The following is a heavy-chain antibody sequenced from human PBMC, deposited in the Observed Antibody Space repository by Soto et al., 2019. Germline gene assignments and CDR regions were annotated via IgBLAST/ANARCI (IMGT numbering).Heavy chain of an antibody. CDR2: IYYSGST. J-gene: IGHJ5*02. CDR1: GGSISSYY. V-gene: IGHV4-59*01. Sequence: PSETLSLTCTVSGGSISSYYWSWIRQPPGKGLEWIGYIYYSGSTNYNPSLKSRVTISVDTSKNQFSLKLSSVTAADTAVYYCARGLIGDFWSGSLVLWFDPWGQGTLVTVSS. CDR3: ARGLIGDFWSGSLVLWFDP. D-gene: IGHD3-3*01.